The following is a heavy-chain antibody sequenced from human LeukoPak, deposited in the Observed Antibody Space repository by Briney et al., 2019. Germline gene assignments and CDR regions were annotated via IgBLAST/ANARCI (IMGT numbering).Heavy chain of an antibody. J-gene: IGHJ6*03. Sequence: GGSLRLSGAASGFTFSSYAMSWVRQAPGKGLEWVSGLTGSGGNTYYADSVKGRFTTSRDNSKNTLSLQMNSLRAEDAAVYYCVKFRGIQHYNYHMDVWGKGTTVTVSS. D-gene: IGHD3-10*01. V-gene: IGHV3-23*01. CDR1: GFTFSSYA. CDR2: LTGSGGNT. CDR3: VKFRGIQHYNYHMDV.